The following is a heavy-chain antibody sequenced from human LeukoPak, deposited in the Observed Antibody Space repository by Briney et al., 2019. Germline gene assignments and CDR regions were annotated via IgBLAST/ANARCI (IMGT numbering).Heavy chain of an antibody. CDR3: ARCSITGTTGFDP. J-gene: IGHJ5*02. CDR2: IIPIFGTA. D-gene: IGHD1-7*01. CDR1: GGTFSSYA. Sequence: ASVRVSCKDSGGTFSSYAISWVRQAPGQGLEWMGGIIPIFGTANYAQKFQGRVTITADESTSTAYMELSSLRSEDTAVYYCARCSITGTTGFDPWGQGTLVTVSS. V-gene: IGHV1-69*13.